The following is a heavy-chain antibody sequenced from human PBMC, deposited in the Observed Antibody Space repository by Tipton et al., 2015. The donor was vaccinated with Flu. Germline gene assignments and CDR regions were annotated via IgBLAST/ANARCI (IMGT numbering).Heavy chain of an antibody. CDR3: ARVSPRRVTAIVVVMLPEGYFDS. J-gene: IGHJ4*02. V-gene: IGHV4-34*01. CDR1: GGSFSGYY. CDR2: INHSGST. Sequence: TLSLTCSVYGGSFSGYYRTWIRQPPGKGLEWIGEINHSGSTHYSSSLKSRVTMSVDSSKNQFSLHLSSVTAADTAVYYCARVSPRRVTAIVVVMLPEGYFDSWGQGTPVIVSS. D-gene: IGHD3-22*01.